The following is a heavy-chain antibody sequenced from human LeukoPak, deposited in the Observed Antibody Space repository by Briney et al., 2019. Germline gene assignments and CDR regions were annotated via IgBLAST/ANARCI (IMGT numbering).Heavy chain of an antibody. CDR1: GFSVSDPLSY. D-gene: IGHD3-9*01. V-gene: IGHV4-39*01. Sequence: PSETLSLTCTASGFSVSDPLSYWGWVRQPPGKGLEWIAEINFIGRTSYNSSLNSLVTMSVDTSKNQFSLKMTSLTAADTAVYFCARLTKGRYFDYIFAFWGQGILVTVSS. CDR3: ARLTKGRYFDYIFAF. CDR2: INFIGRT. J-gene: IGHJ4*02.